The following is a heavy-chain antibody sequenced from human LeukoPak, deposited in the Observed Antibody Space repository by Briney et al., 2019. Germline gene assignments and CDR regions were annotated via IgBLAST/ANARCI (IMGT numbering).Heavy chain of an antibody. CDR2: INPNSGGT. D-gene: IGHD6-13*01. J-gene: IGHJ4*02. Sequence: ASVKVSCKASGYTFTGYYMHWVRQAPGQGLEWMGWINPNSGGTNYAQKLQGRVTMTTDTSTSTAYMELRSLRSDDTAVYYCARNYRIAAAGTDYWGQGTLVTVSS. CDR3: ARNYRIAAAGTDY. V-gene: IGHV1-2*02. CDR1: GYTFTGYY.